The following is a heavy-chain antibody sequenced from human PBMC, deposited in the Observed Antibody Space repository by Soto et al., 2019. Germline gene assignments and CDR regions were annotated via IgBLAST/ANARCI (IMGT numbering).Heavy chain of an antibody. J-gene: IGHJ5*02. CDR1: GGTFSSYA. CDR3: ARDHCISTSCQPDPSDWFDP. D-gene: IGHD2-2*01. Sequence: QVQLVQSGAEVKKPGSSVKVSCKASGGTFSSYAISWVRQAPGQGLEWLGGIIPIFGTANYAQKFQGRVTITADESTSTDYMELSSLISEDTAVYYCARDHCISTSCQPDPSDWFDPLGQGTLVTVSS. V-gene: IGHV1-69*01. CDR2: IIPIFGTA.